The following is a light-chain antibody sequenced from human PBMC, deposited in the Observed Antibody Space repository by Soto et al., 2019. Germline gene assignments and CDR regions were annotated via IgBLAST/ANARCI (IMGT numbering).Light chain of an antibody. J-gene: IGKJ5*01. CDR1: HTISSW. V-gene: IGKV1-5*03. CDR2: QAS. CDR3: QQYISSPIT. Sequence: EMPHEPSTLSGSVRARVTTPCRASHTISSWLEWYRQKPGKAPKLLIYQASTLKSGVPSRFSGSGSGTEFTLTISSLPPDDVETYYCQQYISSPITFGQGTRLEIK.